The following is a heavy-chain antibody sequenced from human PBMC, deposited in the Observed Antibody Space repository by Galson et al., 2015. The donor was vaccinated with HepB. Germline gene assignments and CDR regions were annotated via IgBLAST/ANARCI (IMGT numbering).Heavy chain of an antibody. CDR1: GFTFSSFP. D-gene: IGHD2-8*01. V-gene: IGHV3-23*01. J-gene: IGHJ4*02. CDR2: INGGSDFR. Sequence: SLRLSCAASGFTFSSFPMNWVRQAPGKGLEWVSGINGGSDFRYYTDSVKGRFTISRDNSKNMLFLQMNSLRAEDAALYYCAKGIHGVWDSWGQGTLVTVST. CDR3: AKGIHGVWDS.